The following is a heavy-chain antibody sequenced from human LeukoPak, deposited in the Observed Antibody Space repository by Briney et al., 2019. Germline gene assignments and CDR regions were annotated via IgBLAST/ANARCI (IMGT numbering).Heavy chain of an antibody. D-gene: IGHD3-3*02. CDR1: GFTFSGSA. Sequence: GGSLRLSCAASGFTFSGSAMHWVRQASGKGLEWVGRIRSKANNYTTAYAASLKGRFTISRDDSKNMAYLQMNSLKTEDTAVYYCASYHFARRGGYFDYWGQGTLVTVSS. CDR3: ASYHFARRGGYFDY. V-gene: IGHV3-73*01. CDR2: IRSKANNYTT. J-gene: IGHJ4*02.